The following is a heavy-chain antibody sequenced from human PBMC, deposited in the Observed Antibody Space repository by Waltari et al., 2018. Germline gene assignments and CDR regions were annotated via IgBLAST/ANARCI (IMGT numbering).Heavy chain of an antibody. CDR3: ARSGWLDY. CDR1: GYTFSSYV. J-gene: IGHJ4*02. D-gene: IGHD6-19*01. Sequence: QVQLVQSGAEVKKPGASVKVYCKASGYTFSSYVMHWVRQAPGQSLEWMGWINAANTNTKYSQKFQGRVTITRDTSASTAYMELSSLTSEDTAVYYCARSGWLDYWGQGTLVTVSS. V-gene: IGHV1-3*01. CDR2: INAANTNT.